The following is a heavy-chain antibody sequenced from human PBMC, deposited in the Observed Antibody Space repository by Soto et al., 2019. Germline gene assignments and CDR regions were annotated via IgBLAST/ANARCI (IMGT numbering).Heavy chain of an antibody. CDR1: GFTFSDYY. V-gene: IGHV3-11*05. D-gene: IGHD6-6*01. CDR2: ISSTSAYT. Sequence: VQLVESGGGLVKPGGSLRLSCAASGFTFSDYYMTWFRQAPGKGLEWVSYISSTSAYTDYADSLKGRFTISRDNANNILYLQMSSLRDEDTAVYFCARDPSRRAPPDYWGQGTLVTVSS. J-gene: IGHJ4*02. CDR3: ARDPSRRAPPDY.